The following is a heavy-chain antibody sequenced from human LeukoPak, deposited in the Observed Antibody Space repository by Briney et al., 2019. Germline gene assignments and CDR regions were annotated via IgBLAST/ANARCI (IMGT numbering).Heavy chain of an antibody. CDR3: AKDRCSSTSCFYFDY. Sequence: GGSLRLSCAASGFTFSSYGMHWVRQAPGKGLEWVAVIWYDGSNKYYADSAKGRFTISRDNSKNTLYLQMNSLRAEDTAVYYCAKDRCSSTSCFYFDYWGQGTLVTVSS. V-gene: IGHV3-33*06. CDR1: GFTFSSYG. J-gene: IGHJ4*02. CDR2: IWYDGSNK. D-gene: IGHD2-2*01.